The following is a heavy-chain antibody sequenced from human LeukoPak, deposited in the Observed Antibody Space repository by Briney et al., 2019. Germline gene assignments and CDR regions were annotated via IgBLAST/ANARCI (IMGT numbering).Heavy chain of an antibody. J-gene: IGHJ4*02. CDR2: IHCTGST. CDR1: GGSISSSSYY. Sequence: PSETLSLTCTVSGGSISSSSYYWGWIRQPPGKGLDYIGSIHCTGSTYYNPSLKSRVTISLDTSKNQFSLKLTSVTAADTAVYYCARGSPYDYWGQGTLVTVSS. V-gene: IGHV4-39*01. CDR3: ARGSPYDY.